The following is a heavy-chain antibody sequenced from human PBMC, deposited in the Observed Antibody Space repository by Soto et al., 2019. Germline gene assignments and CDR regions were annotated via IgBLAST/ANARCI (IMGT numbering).Heavy chain of an antibody. CDR2: MFYSVYT. V-gene: IGHV4-39*01. Sequence: PSETLSLTCTVSGSSISSSGYYWGWIRQPPGKGLEWIGSMFYSVYTYYNPSLKSRVTVSVDTSKNQFSLNLSSVTAADTAVYYCARLPSRHLVDYWGQGTLVTVSS. J-gene: IGHJ4*02. CDR3: ARLPSRHLVDY. CDR1: GSSISSSGYY. D-gene: IGHD3-3*02.